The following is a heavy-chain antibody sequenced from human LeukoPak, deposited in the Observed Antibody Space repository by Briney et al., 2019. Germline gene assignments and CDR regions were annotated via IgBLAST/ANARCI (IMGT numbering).Heavy chain of an antibody. CDR3: ARGGLAAADFSWNWFDP. CDR1: GYTFTSYD. Sequence: ASVKVSCKASGYTFTSYDINWVRQATGQGLEWMGWMNPSSGNTGYAQKFQGRVTMTRNTSISTAYMELSSLRSEDTAVYYCARGGLAAADFSWNWFDPWGQGTLVTVSS. J-gene: IGHJ5*02. V-gene: IGHV1-8*01. CDR2: MNPSSGNT. D-gene: IGHD6-13*01.